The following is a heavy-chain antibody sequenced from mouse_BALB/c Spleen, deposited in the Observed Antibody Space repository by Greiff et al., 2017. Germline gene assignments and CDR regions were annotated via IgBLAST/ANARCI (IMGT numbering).Heavy chain of an antibody. D-gene: IGHD2-4*01. V-gene: IGHV1S56*01. Sequence: QVQLQPSGAALVKPGASVKLSCKASAYTFTSYDINSVRQRPEQGLEWIGWIFPGDGSTKYNEKFKGKATLTTDESSSTAYMQLSRLTAEDSAVYFCARERVYDYAWFAYWGQGTLVTVSA. CDR3: ARERVYDYAWFAY. J-gene: IGHJ3*01. CDR2: IFPGDGST. CDR1: AYTFTSYD.